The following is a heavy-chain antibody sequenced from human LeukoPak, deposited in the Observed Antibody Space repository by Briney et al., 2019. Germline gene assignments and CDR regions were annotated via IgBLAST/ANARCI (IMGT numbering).Heavy chain of an antibody. Sequence: PGGSLRLSCAASGFTFSSYAMSWVRQAPGKGLEWVSAISGSGGSTYYADSVKGRFTISRDNSKNTLYLQMNSLRAEDTAVYYCARGPYYYDSSGLDLWGRGTLVTVSS. CDR3: ARGPYYYDSSGLDL. J-gene: IGHJ2*01. CDR1: GFTFSSYA. D-gene: IGHD3-22*01. CDR2: ISGSGGST. V-gene: IGHV3-23*01.